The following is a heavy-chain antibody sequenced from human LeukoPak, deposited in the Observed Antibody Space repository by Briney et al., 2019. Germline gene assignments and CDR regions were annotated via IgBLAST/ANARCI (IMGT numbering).Heavy chain of an antibody. Sequence: PGGSLRLSCAASGFTFSRNVMHWVRQAPGKGLEWVATISYDGNNKFHSDSVKGRFTISRDNSRNTLYLQMNSLRGEDAVVYSCARGCIPTGPYYYFYYMDVWGKGTAVTVSS. CDR3: ARGCIPTGPYYYFYYMDV. V-gene: IGHV3-30*01. CDR2: ISYDGNNK. CDR1: GFTFSRNV. J-gene: IGHJ6*03. D-gene: IGHD3-10*01.